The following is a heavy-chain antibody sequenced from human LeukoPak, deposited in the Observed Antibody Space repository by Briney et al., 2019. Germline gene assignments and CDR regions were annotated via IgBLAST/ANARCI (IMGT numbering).Heavy chain of an antibody. CDR3: ARLRADHFDY. J-gene: IGHJ4*02. CDR2: INPNSGGT. D-gene: IGHD5-12*01. CDR1: GYTFTGYY. V-gene: IGHV1-2*02. Sequence: GASVKVSCKTSGYTFTGYYIHWVRQAPGQGLEWMGWINPNSGGTNYAQNFQGRVTMTRDTSITTAYMELSRLRSDDTAVYYCARLRADHFDYWGQGTLVTVSS.